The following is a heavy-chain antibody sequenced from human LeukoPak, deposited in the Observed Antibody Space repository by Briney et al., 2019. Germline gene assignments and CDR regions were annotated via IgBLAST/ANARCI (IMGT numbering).Heavy chain of an antibody. Sequence: GGSLRLSCAASGFTFSSYSMNWVRQAPGKGLEWVSSISSSSSYIYYADSVKGRFTISRDNSKNTLYLQMNSLRAEDTAVYYRAKDRGYSSSWRYAFDIWGQGTMVTVSS. J-gene: IGHJ3*02. CDR3: AKDRGYSSSWRYAFDI. D-gene: IGHD6-13*01. CDR1: GFTFSSYS. V-gene: IGHV3-21*04. CDR2: ISSSSSYI.